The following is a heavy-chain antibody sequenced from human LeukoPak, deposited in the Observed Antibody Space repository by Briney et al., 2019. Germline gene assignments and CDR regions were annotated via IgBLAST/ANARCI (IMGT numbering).Heavy chain of an antibody. D-gene: IGHD6-19*01. CDR2: ISFDGSNK. CDR1: GFTFSSYA. CDR3: ARDILAVAGTGYFDS. J-gene: IGHJ4*02. Sequence: PGGSLRLSCAASGFTFSSYAMPWVRQAPGKGLEWVAVISFDGSNKYYADSVKGRFTISRDNSKNTLYPQMNSLRAEDTAVYYCARDILAVAGTGYFDSWGQGTLATVSS. V-gene: IGHV3-30-3*01.